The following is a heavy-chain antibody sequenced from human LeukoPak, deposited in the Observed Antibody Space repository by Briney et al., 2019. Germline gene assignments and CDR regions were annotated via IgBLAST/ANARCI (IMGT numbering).Heavy chain of an antibody. V-gene: IGHV4-4*02. CDR2: IFYTGSP. D-gene: IGHD3-10*01. CDR3: ARDGASYYDH. J-gene: IGHJ5*02. Sequence: SETLSLTCAVSGGSINNYKWWSWIRQSPGKGLEWLGEIFYTGSPNYNPSFKSRITMSVDKSNNQFSLILTSVTVADTAVYYCARDGASYYDHWGQGILVTVTS. CDR1: GGSINNYKW.